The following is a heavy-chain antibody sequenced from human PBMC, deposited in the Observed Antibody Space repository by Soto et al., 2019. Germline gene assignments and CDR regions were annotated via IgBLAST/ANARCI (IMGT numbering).Heavy chain of an antibody. J-gene: IGHJ6*02. D-gene: IGHD3-10*01. CDR3: ARARRGAPYYFTMDL. CDR2: ISGSGGIT. CDR1: GFTFSSYA. Sequence: ELQLLESGGGLVQPGGSLRLSCIASGFTFSSYAMTWVRQAPGKGLEWVSDISGSGGITYYADSVNGRFTISRDNSKNTLNLQMNSLRADDTGVYYCARARRGAPYYFTMDLWGQGTTVTVSS. V-gene: IGHV3-23*01.